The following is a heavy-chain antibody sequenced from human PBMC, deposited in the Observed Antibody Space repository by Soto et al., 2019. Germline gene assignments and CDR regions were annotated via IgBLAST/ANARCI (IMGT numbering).Heavy chain of an antibody. CDR2: VYYSGST. CDR3: AREQGSTSTIDY. D-gene: IGHD2-2*01. J-gene: IGHJ4*02. V-gene: IGHV4-59*01. CDR1: GGSISSYY. Sequence: SETLSLTCTVSGGSISSYYWSWIRQPPGKGLEWIGYVYYSGSTNYNPSLKSRVTISVDTSKNQFSLKLSSVTAADTAVYYCAREQGSTSTIDYWGQGTLVTVSS.